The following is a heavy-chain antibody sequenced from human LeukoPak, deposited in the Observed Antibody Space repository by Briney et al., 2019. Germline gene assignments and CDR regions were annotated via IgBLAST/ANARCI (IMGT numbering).Heavy chain of an antibody. CDR3: AGSYDYVWGRPPQGVDY. CDR2: IYYSGST. Sequence: SETLSLTCTVSGGSISSYYWSWLRQPPGKGLEWIGYIYYSGSTNYNPSLKSRVTISVDTSKNQFSLKLSSVTAADTAVYYGAGSYDYVWGRPPQGVDYWGQGTLVTVSS. V-gene: IGHV4-59*12. D-gene: IGHD3-16*01. CDR1: GGSISSYY. J-gene: IGHJ4*02.